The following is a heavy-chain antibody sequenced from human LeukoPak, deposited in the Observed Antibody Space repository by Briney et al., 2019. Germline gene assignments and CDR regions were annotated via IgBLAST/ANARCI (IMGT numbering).Heavy chain of an antibody. CDR1: GFTFSSYS. V-gene: IGHV3-21*04. CDR3: AKGFEGAGIAVAVY. J-gene: IGHJ4*02. CDR2: ISSSSSYI. D-gene: IGHD6-19*01. Sequence: GGSLRLSCAASGFTFSSYSMNWVRQAPGKGLEWVSSISSSSSYIYYADSVKGRFTISRDNSKNTLYLQMNSLRVEDTAVYYCAKGFEGAGIAVAVYWGQGTLVTVSS.